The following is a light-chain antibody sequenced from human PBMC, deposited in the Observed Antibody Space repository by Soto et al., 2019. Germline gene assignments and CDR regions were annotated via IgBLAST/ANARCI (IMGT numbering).Light chain of an antibody. Sequence: QSVLTQPASVSGSLGQSITISCTGTSSDVGGFDYVSWYQHQPGKAPKLIIYDVTSRPSGVSSHFSGSKSGNTASLTISGLLAEDEADYHCCSYTSSNTYVFGTGTSHRP. J-gene: IGLJ1*01. CDR2: DVT. CDR3: CSYTSSNTYV. V-gene: IGLV2-14*03. CDR1: SSDVGGFDY.